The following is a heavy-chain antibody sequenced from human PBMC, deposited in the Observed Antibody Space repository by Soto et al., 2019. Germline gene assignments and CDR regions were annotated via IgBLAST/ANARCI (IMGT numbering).Heavy chain of an antibody. J-gene: IGHJ6*02. CDR2: IRSKANSYAT. CDR3: TRLRPYYGSGPLAYYYYGMDV. D-gene: IGHD3-10*01. V-gene: IGHV3-73*02. CDR1: GFTFSGSA. Sequence: EVQLVESGGGLVQPGGSLKLSCAASGFTFSGSAMHWVRQASGKGLEWVGRIRSKANSYATAYAASVKGRFTISRDDSKNTAYLQMNSLKTEDTAVYYCTRLRPYYGSGPLAYYYYGMDVWGQGTTVTVSS.